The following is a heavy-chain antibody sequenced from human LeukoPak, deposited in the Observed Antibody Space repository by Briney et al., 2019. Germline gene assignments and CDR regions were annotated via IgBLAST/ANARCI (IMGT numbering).Heavy chain of an antibody. CDR1: GYTFTSYY. D-gene: IGHD3-22*01. CDR2: INPSGGST. J-gene: IGHJ3*02. CDR3: ARFLYRDSSGYYDAFDI. V-gene: IGHV1-46*01. Sequence: GASVKVSCKASGYTFTSYYMHWVRRAPGQGLEWMGIINPSGGSTSYAQKFQGRVTMTRDMSTSTVYMELSSLRSEDTAVYYCARFLYRDSSGYYDAFDIWGQGTMVTVSS.